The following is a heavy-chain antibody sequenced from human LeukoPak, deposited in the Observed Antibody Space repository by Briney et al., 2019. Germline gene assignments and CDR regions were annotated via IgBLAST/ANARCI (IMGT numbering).Heavy chain of an antibody. CDR3: ARTVSSGTLDY. J-gene: IGHJ4*02. V-gene: IGHV4-59*01. CDR2: ISYSGST. Sequence: MPSETLSLTCTVSGGSISSDYWSWVRQPPGKGLEWIGYISYSGSTKYNPSLGSRLTISADTSKNQFSLRLNSVTAADTAVYYCARTVSSGTLDYWGQGTLVTVSS. CDR1: GGSISSDY. D-gene: IGHD1-26*01.